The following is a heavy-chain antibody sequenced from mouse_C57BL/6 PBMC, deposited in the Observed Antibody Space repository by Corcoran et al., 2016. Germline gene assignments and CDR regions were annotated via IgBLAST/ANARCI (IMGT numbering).Heavy chain of an antibody. CDR1: GYAFSSHW. CDR2: LYPGDGDT. V-gene: IGHV1-80*01. CDR3: ARKSYYSNYFDY. J-gene: IGHJ2*01. D-gene: IGHD2-5*01. Sequence: QVPLQQSGAELVTPGASVKLSCKASGYAFSSHWMNWVKQRSGKGLEWIGQLYPGDGDTNYNGKFKGMATLPADKSSSTAYMQLSSLTSEDSAVYFCARKSYYSNYFDYWGQGTTLTVSA.